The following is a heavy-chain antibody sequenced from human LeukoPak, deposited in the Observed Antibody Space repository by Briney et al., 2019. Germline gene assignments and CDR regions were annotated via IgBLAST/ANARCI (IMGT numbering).Heavy chain of an antibody. D-gene: IGHD5-24*01. CDR1: GFTFSSYA. CDR2: ISGSGGST. V-gene: IGHV3-23*01. CDR3: ARITGGNWFDP. Sequence: GGSLRLSCAASGFTFSSYAMSWVRQAPGKGLEWVSAISGSGGSTYYADSVKGRFTISRDNSKNTLYLQMNSLRAGDTAVYYCARITGGNWFDPWGQGTLVTVSS. J-gene: IGHJ5*02.